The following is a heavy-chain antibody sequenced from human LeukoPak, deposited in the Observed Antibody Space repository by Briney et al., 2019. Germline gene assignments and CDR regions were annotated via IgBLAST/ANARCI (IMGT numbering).Heavy chain of an antibody. CDR3: ASGGYCSSTSCQEAWFDP. Sequence: PSETLSLTCAVSGGSISSGGYSWSWIRRPPGKGLEWIGYIYHSGSTYYNPSLKSRVTISVDRSKNQFSLKLSSVTAADTAVYYCASGGYCSSTSCQEAWFDPWGQGTLVTVSS. D-gene: IGHD2-2*01. CDR1: GGSISSGGYS. J-gene: IGHJ5*02. CDR2: IYHSGST. V-gene: IGHV4-30-2*01.